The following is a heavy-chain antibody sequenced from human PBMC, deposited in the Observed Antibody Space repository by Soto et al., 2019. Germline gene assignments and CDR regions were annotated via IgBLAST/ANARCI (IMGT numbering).Heavy chain of an antibody. V-gene: IGHV3-30*18. Sequence: GGSVRLSCAASGFTFISYGMHWVRQAPGKGLEWVAVISYDGSNKYYADSVKGRFTISRDNSKNTLYLQMNSLRAEDTAVYYCAKGGSDVLRFLEWLPTYYYYGMDVWGQGTTVTVSS. CDR1: GFTFISYG. CDR3: AKGGSDVLRFLEWLPTYYYYGMDV. D-gene: IGHD3-3*01. CDR2: ISYDGSNK. J-gene: IGHJ6*02.